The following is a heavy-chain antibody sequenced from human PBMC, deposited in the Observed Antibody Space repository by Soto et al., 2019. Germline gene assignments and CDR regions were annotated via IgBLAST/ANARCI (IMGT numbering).Heavy chain of an antibody. J-gene: IGHJ6*02. D-gene: IGHD3-10*01. CDR3: ARGEHYGSGSYYYYYGMDV. CDR2: ISYDGSNK. CDR1: GFTFSSYA. V-gene: IGHV3-30-3*01. Sequence: GGSLRLSCAASGFTFSSYAMHWVRQAPGKGLEWVAVISYDGSNKYYADSVKGRFTISRDNSKNTLYLQMNSLRAEDTAVYYCARGEHYGSGSYYYYYGMDVWGQGTTVTVSS.